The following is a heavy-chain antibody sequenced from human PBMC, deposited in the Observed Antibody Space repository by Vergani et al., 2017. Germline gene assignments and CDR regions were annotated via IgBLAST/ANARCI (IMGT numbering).Heavy chain of an antibody. D-gene: IGHD1-26*01. CDR1: GYSFSSYD. CDR2: INPNSGGT. J-gene: IGHJ6*02. V-gene: IGHV1-2*02. Sequence: QVQLVQSGAEVKKPGASVKVSCRASGYSFSSYDISWVRQAPGQGLEWMGWINPNSGGTNYAQKFQGRVTMTRDTSISTAYMELSRLRSDDTAVYYCARDGGSYLFGGMDVWGQGTTVTVSS. CDR3: ARDGGSYLFGGMDV.